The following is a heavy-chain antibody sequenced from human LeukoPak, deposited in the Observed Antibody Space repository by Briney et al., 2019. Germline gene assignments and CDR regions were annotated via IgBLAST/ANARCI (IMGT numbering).Heavy chain of an antibody. J-gene: IGHJ5*02. Sequence: ASVKVSCKASGYTFPVYYMYWVRQAPGQGLEWMGRINPNSGDTDYAQNFQGRVTMTRDTSISTAYMELTNLRSDDTAVYYCARGYCSGGTCYLVENWFDPWGQGTLVTVSS. CDR1: GYTFPVYY. D-gene: IGHD2-15*01. CDR2: INPNSGDT. CDR3: ARGYCSGGTCYLVENWFDP. V-gene: IGHV1-2*06.